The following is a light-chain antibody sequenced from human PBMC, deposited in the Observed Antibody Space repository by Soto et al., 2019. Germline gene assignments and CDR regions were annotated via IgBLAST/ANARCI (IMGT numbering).Light chain of an antibody. CDR2: DAY. CDR1: QSVSSY. Sequence: EIVLTQSPATLSLSPGARATLSCRASQSVSSYLAWYQQKPGQAPRLLIYDAYNRATGIPARFSGSGSGTDFTLTISSLEPEDFAVYYCQQRSTSFGPGTKVDIK. CDR3: QQRSTS. V-gene: IGKV3-11*01. J-gene: IGKJ3*01.